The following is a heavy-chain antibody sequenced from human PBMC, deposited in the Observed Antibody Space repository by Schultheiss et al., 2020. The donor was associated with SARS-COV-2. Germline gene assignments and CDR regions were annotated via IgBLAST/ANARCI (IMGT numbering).Heavy chain of an antibody. CDR3: ARGGGIAAAVVVY. CDR1: GFTFSSYA. Sequence: GGSLRLSCAASGFTFSSYAMHWVRQAPGKGLEYVSAISSNGGSTYYANSVKGRFTISRDNSKNTLYLQMGSLRAEDMAVYYCARGGGIAAAVVVYWGQGTLVTVAS. D-gene: IGHD6-13*01. J-gene: IGHJ4*02. V-gene: IGHV3-64*01. CDR2: ISSNGGST.